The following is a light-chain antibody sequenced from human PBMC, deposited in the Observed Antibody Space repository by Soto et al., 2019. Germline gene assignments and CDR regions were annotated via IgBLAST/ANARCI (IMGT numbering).Light chain of an antibody. Sequence: ILLTQSPANLSLPRSEAAXSPGRASQNVDTKYLAWYQFKPGQAPRIIIFGASGRATGIPDRFSGSGSGTDFTLTISRLEPEDFAVYYCQQYGSLSWTFGQGTKVDIK. CDR2: GAS. CDR3: QQYGSLSWT. V-gene: IGKV3-20*01. J-gene: IGKJ1*01. CDR1: QNVDTKY.